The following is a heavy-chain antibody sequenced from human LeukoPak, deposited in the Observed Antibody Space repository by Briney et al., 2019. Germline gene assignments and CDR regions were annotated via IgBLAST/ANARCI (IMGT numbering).Heavy chain of an antibody. CDR3: TKDPNGDYLGAFEP. Sequence: PGGSLRLSCAASGFSFSSLAMTWVRQAPGKGLEWVFSITGGHYATYNTDSVKGRFTISRDNAKNTLYLQMNSLRADETAIYYCTKDPNGDYLGAFEPWGQGTLVSVSS. V-gene: IGHV3-23*01. CDR2: ITGGHYAT. J-gene: IGHJ5*02. D-gene: IGHD4-17*01. CDR1: GFSFSSLA.